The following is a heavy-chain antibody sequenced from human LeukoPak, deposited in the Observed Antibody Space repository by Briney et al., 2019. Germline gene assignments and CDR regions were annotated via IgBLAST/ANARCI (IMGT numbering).Heavy chain of an antibody. Sequence: GASVKVSCKASGGTFSSYAFSWVRQAPGQGLEWMGGIIPLYGTANYAQKFQGRVTMTWDTSISTAYMELSSLTSEDTAVYYCARGVAATMRGFDPWGQGTLVTVSS. CDR3: ARGVAATMRGFDP. V-gene: IGHV1-69*06. CDR1: GGTFSSYA. J-gene: IGHJ5*02. CDR2: IIPLYGTA. D-gene: IGHD6-19*01.